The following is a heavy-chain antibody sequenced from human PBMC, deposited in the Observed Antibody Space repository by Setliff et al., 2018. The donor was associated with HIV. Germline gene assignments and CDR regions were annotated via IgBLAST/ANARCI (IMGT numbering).Heavy chain of an antibody. CDR2: LYVSGDT. J-gene: IGHJ6*03. D-gene: IGHD2-15*01. V-gene: IGHV4-61*02. CDR3: ALTGHRLLRGYMDV. Sequence: PSETLSLTCTVSGDSISSGTYYWSWIRQPAGRGLEWIGRLYVSGDTNYNPSLKSRVTMSLDTSKKHFSLNLKSVTAADTAVYYCALTGHRLLRGYMDVWGKGTTVTVSS. CDR1: GDSISSGTYY.